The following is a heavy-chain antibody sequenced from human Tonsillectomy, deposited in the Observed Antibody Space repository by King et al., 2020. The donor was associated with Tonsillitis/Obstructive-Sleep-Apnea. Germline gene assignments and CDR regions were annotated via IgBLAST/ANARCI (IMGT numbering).Heavy chain of an antibody. CDR1: GFTFSSYS. D-gene: IGHD1-26*01. J-gene: IGHJ4*02. Sequence: VQLVESGGGLVRPGGALRLSCTASGFTFSSYSMSWVRQAPGKGLEWVSSITSYIYYAVSVKGRCTISRDNAKNSLYLQMNSLRAEDTAVYYCARGRSSWESDFDYWGQGTLVTVSS. CDR3: ARGRSSWESDFDY. CDR2: ITSYI. V-gene: IGHV3-21*01.